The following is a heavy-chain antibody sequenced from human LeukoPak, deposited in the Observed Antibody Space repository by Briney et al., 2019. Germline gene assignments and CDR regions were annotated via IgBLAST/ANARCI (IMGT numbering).Heavy chain of an antibody. D-gene: IGHD6-6*01. J-gene: IGHJ4*02. CDR2: INPNCGGT. CDR3: ARGPMYSSSSVDYFDY. Sequence: ASVKVSCKASGYTFTGYYMHWVRQAPGQGLEWMGWINPNCGGTNYAQKFQGRVTMTRDTSISTAYMELSRLRSDDTAVYYCARGPMYSSSSVDYFDYWGQGTLVTVSS. V-gene: IGHV1-2*02. CDR1: GYTFTGYY.